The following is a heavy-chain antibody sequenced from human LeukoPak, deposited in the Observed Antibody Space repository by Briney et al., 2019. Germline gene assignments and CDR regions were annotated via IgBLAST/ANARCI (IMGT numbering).Heavy chain of an antibody. Sequence: GGSLRLSCAASGFTFSSYGMHWVRQAPGKGLDWVAVISNDGSKKYYADSVKGRFTITRDNSKNTLSLQVSSLRTEDTAVYYCAKDRYSYAFEYSDSWGQGTLVTVSS. CDR1: GFTFSSYG. CDR2: ISNDGSKK. J-gene: IGHJ4*02. CDR3: AKDRYSYAFEYSDS. D-gene: IGHD5-18*01. V-gene: IGHV3-30*18.